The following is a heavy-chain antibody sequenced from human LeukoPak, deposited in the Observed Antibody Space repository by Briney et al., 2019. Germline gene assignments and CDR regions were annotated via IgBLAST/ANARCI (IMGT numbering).Heavy chain of an antibody. J-gene: IGHJ3*02. D-gene: IGHD4-17*01. CDR2: ISSSSSYI. Sequence: GGSLRLSCAASGFTFSSYSMNWVRQAPGKGLEWVSSISSSSSYIYYADSVKGRFTISRDNAKNSLYLQMNSLRAEDTAVYYCARDGTTVTTEGVAFDIWGQGTMVTVSS. CDR3: ARDGTTVTTEGVAFDI. CDR1: GFTFSSYS. V-gene: IGHV3-21*01.